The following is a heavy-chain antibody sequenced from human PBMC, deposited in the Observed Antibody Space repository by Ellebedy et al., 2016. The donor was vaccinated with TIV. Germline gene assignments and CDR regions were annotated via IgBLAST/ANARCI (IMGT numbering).Heavy chain of an antibody. CDR1: GFTFSSYS. V-gene: IGHV3-48*01. J-gene: IGHJ4*02. Sequence: GGSLRLSCAASGFTFSSYSMNWVRQAPGKGLEWVSYISSSSSTIYYADSVKGRFTISRDNSKNTLYLQMNSLRAEDTAVYYCAKFHYYDSSGYFPNFDTGAREPWSPSPQ. D-gene: IGHD3-22*01. CDR3: AKFHYYDSSGYFPNFDT. CDR2: ISSSSSTI.